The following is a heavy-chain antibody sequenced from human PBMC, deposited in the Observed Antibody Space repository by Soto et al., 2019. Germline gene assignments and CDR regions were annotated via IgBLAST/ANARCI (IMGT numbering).Heavy chain of an antibody. D-gene: IGHD6-19*01. Sequence: SQTLSLTCXISGDCVSSNTAAWNWIRSSPSRGLEWLGRTYYRSNWRHDYAVSVKSRITVNPDTSKNHFSLQLNSVTPDDPAVYYCARGVAGSGFDLWGQGTLVTVSS. CDR3: ARGVAGSGFDL. V-gene: IGHV6-1*01. CDR1: GDCVSSNTAA. J-gene: IGHJ4*02. CDR2: TYYRSNWRH.